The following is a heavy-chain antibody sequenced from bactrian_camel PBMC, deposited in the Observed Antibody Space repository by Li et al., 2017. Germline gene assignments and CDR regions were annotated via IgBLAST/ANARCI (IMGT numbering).Heavy chain of an antibody. CDR2: LNPGGGTT. CDR3: SLY. CDR1: GFTLGTYV. J-gene: IGHJ4*01. Sequence: VQLVESGGGLVQPGGSRSLSCAASGFTLGTYVMTWVRQAPGRGLEWVSGLNPGGGTTYYADSVKGRFTISRDNAKNTQYLQMNSLKSEDTALYYCSLYWGQGTQVTVS. V-gene: IGHV3S40*01.